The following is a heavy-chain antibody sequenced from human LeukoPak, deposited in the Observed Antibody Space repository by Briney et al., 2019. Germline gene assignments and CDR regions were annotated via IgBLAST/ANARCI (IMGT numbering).Heavy chain of an antibody. CDR2: ISSSSSTI. CDR1: GFTFSSYS. D-gene: IGHD6-13*01. J-gene: IGHJ6*03. CDR3: AKRAAAGTEYYYYYYMDV. V-gene: IGHV3-48*01. Sequence: GGSLRLSCAASGFTFSSYSMNWVRQAPGKGLEWVSYISSSSSTIYYADSVKGRFTISRDNSKNTLYLQMNSLRAEDTAVYYCAKRAAAGTEYYYYYYMDVWGKGTTVTISS.